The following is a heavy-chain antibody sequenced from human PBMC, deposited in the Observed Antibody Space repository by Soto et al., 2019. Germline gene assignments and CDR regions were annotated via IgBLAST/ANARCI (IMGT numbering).Heavy chain of an antibody. D-gene: IGHD2-15*01. J-gene: IGHJ6*03. CDR2: INHSGST. Sequence: QVQLQQWGAGLLKPSETLSLTCAVYGGSFSGYYWSWIRQPPGKGLEWIGEINHSGSTNYNPSLKSRVTISVDTSKNQFSLKLRSVTAADTAVYYCARLEGYCSGGSCYDYYYYMDVWGKGTTVTVSS. CDR3: ARLEGYCSGGSCYDYYYYMDV. CDR1: GGSFSGYY. V-gene: IGHV4-34*01.